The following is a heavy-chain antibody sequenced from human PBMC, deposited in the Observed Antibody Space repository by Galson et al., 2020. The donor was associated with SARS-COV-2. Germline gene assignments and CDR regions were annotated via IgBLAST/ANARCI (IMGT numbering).Heavy chain of an antibody. Sequence: GGSLSLSCAASGFTFDDYAMHWVRQATAKGLEWVSGISWNSGSIGYADSVKGRFTISRDNAKNSLYLQMNSLRAEDTALYYCAKLAIDDAFYIWGQGTMVTVSS. CDR1: GFTFDDYA. D-gene: IGHD2-21*01. V-gene: IGHV3-9*01. CDR3: AKLAIDDAFYI. J-gene: IGHJ3*02. CDR2: ISWNSGSI.